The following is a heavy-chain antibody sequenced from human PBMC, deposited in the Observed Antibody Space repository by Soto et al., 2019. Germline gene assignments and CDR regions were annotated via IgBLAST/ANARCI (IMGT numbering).Heavy chain of an antibody. V-gene: IGHV3-43*01. Sequence: EVQLVESGGVVVQPGGSLRLSCAASGFTFDDYTMHWVRQAPGKGLEWVSLISWDGGSTYYADSVKGRFTISRDNSKNSLYLQMNSLRTEDTALYYCAKDIQSWQLVPTTALSKYYYYYGMDVWGQGTTVTVSS. CDR1: GFTFDDYT. CDR3: AKDIQSWQLVPTTALSKYYYYYGMDV. D-gene: IGHD6-13*01. J-gene: IGHJ6*02. CDR2: ISWDGGST.